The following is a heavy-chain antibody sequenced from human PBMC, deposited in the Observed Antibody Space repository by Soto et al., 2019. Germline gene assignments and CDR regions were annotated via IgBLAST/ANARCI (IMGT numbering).Heavy chain of an antibody. CDR2: KTYDGSNK. J-gene: IGHJ4*02. V-gene: IGHV3-30-3*01. Sequence: QVQLVESGGGVVHPGRSLRLSCAASGFMFSSYAMHWVRQAPGKGLEWVAVKTYDGSNKYYADSVKGRFTISRDNSKNTLYLQMNSLRAEDTAVYYCARAGGLLVDYWGQGTLVTVSS. CDR3: ARAGGLLVDY. D-gene: IGHD1-26*01. CDR1: GFMFSSYA.